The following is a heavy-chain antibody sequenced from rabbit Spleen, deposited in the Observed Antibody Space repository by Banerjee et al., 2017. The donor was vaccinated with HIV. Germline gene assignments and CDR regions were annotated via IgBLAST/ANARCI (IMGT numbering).Heavy chain of an antibody. CDR1: GFTLSSYY. V-gene: IGHV1S7*01. J-gene: IGHJ4*01. CDR2: IDPIFGTT. CDR3: VREVAAKFSL. D-gene: IGHD4-1*01. Sequence: QLEESAGGLVQPGGSLKLSCKASGFTLSSYYMNWVRQAPGKGLEWIGYIDPIFGTTAYANWVNDRFTISSHNAQNTLYLQLNSLTAADTATYFCVREVAAKFSLWGQGTLVTVS.